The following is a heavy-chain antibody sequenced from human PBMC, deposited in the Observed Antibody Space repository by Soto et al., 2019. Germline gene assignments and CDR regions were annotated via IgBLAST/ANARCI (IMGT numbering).Heavy chain of an antibody. CDR2: IYDTKST. V-gene: IGHV4-59*01. CDR1: GGPISSDY. J-gene: IGHJ4*02. D-gene: IGHD2-2*02. Sequence: QVQLQESGPGLVKPSETLSLICTVSGGPISSDYWSWIRQPPGKGLEWIGYIYDTKSTNYNPSLKSRVSTAVATHKSQFSMQGTSVTAEDTALYYCARGPRPYTSGPEDYWGQGTLVTVSS. CDR3: ARGPRPYTSGPEDY.